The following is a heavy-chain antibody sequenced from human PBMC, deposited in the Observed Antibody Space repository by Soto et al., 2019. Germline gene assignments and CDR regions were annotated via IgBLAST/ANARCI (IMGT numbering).Heavy chain of an antibody. V-gene: IGHV4-59*01. CDR1: GGSISSYY. D-gene: IGHD4-17*01. J-gene: IGHJ4*02. CDR2: IYYSGST. Sequence: KASETLSLTCTVSGGSISSYYWSWIRQPPGKGLEWIGYIYYSGSTNYNPSLKSRVTISVDTTKNQFSLKLSSVTAADTAVYYCARLRFTHYYFDYWGQGTLVTVSS. CDR3: ARLRFTHYYFDY.